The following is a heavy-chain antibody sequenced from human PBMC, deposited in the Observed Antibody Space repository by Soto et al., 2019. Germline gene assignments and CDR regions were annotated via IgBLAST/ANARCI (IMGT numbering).Heavy chain of an antibody. CDR1: GFTFSNYA. CDR2: ISGSGGST. Sequence: EVQLLESGGGLVQPGGSLRLSCAASGFTFSNYAVTWVRQAPGKGLEWGSTISGSGGSTYYADSVKGRFTISRDNSKNTLYQQMNSLRAEDTAVYYCAKEQGSSWYEIDYWGQGTLVTASP. D-gene: IGHD6-13*01. V-gene: IGHV3-23*01. CDR3: AKEQGSSWYEIDY. J-gene: IGHJ4*02.